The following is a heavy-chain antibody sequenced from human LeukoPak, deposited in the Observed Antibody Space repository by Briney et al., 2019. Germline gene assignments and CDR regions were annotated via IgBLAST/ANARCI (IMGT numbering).Heavy chain of an antibody. V-gene: IGHV4-59*08. CDR1: GGSISGYY. J-gene: IGHJ4*02. D-gene: IGHD1-26*01. CDR3: ARQYSASYYRWDFDY. Sequence: SETLSLTCTVSGGSISGYYWSWIRQPPGKGLEWIGYIYYSGSTNYNPSLKSRVTISVDTSKNQFSLKLSSVTAADTAVYYCARQYSASYYRWDFDYWGQGTLVTVSS. CDR2: IYYSGST.